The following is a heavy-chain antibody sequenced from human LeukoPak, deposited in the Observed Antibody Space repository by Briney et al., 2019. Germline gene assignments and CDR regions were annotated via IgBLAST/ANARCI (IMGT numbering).Heavy chain of an antibody. Sequence: GGSLRLSCAASGFTFSSYAMSWVRQAPGKGLEWVSAISGSGGSTYYADSVKGRFTISRDNSKNTLYLQMNSLRAEDTAVYYCARQSHRSASCYGFDPWGQGTLVTVSS. J-gene: IGHJ5*02. D-gene: IGHD2-2*01. CDR3: ARQSHRSASCYGFDP. CDR2: ISGSGGST. V-gene: IGHV3-23*01. CDR1: GFTFSSYA.